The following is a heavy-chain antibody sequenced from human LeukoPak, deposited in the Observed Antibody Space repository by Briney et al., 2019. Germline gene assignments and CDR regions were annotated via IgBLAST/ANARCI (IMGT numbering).Heavy chain of an antibody. CDR1: GFTFSSYA. CDR3: ARGGVSSSSIPYFDY. D-gene: IGHD6-6*01. V-gene: IGHV3-33*08. CDR2: IWYDGSNK. Sequence: GGSLRLSCAASGFTFSSYAMHWVRQAPGKGLEWVAVIWYDGSNKYYADSVKGRFTISRDNAKNSLYLQMNSLRAEDTALYHCARGGVSSSSIPYFDYWGQGTLVTVSS. J-gene: IGHJ4*02.